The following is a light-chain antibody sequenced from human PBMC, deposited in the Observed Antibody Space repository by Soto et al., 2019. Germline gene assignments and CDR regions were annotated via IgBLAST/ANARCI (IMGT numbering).Light chain of an antibody. J-gene: IGLJ1*01. CDR2: DVS. V-gene: IGLV2-14*01. CDR1: SSDVGGYNY. Sequence: QCVLTQPASVTGSPGRSITISCTGTSSDVGGYNYVSWYQQHPGKAPKLMIYDVSNRPSGVSNRFSGSKSGNTASLTISGLQAEDEADYYCSSYTSSSTWVFGTGTKVTVL. CDR3: SSYTSSSTWV.